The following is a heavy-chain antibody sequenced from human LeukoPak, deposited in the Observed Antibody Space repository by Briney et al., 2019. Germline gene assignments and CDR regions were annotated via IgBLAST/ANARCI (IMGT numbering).Heavy chain of an antibody. Sequence: LAGGSLRLSCAASGFTVSSNYMSWVRQAPGKGLEWVSVIYSGGSTYYADSVKGRFTISRDNSKNTLSLQMDSLRAEDTAMYYCAKHDYGDPVGNFDYWGQGTLVTVSS. CDR1: GFTVSSNY. V-gene: IGHV3-53*01. CDR3: AKHDYGDPVGNFDY. D-gene: IGHD4-17*01. CDR2: IYSGGST. J-gene: IGHJ4*02.